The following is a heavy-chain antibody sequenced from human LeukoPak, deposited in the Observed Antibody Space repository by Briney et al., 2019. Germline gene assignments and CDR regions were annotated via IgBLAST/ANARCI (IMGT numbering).Heavy chain of an antibody. D-gene: IGHD2-2*03. CDR2: ISGSGGST. Sequence: GGSLRLSCAASGFTFSSYAMSWVRQAPGKGLEWVSAISGSGGSTYYADSVKGRFTISRDNSKNTLYLQMNSLRAEDTAVYYCAKDGYCSSTSCYAGDWFDPWGQGTLVTVSS. V-gene: IGHV3-23*01. J-gene: IGHJ5*02. CDR1: GFTFSSYA. CDR3: AKDGYCSSTSCYAGDWFDP.